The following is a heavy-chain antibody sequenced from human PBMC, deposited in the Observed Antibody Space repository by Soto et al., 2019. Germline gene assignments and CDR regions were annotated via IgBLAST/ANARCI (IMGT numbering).Heavy chain of an antibody. Sequence: MPGKGLEWMGIIYPGDSDTRYSPSFQGQVTISADKSISTAYLQWSSLKASDTAMYHCARLALERVCHYYDSSGYPCPPKTPGGFDYWGQGTLVTVSS. V-gene: IGHV5-51*01. CDR2: IYPGDSDT. D-gene: IGHD3-22*01. J-gene: IGHJ4*02. CDR3: ARLALERVCHYYDSSGYPCPPKTPGGFDY.